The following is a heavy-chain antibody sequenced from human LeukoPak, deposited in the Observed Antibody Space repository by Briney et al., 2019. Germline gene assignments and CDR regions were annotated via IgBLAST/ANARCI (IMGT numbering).Heavy chain of an antibody. J-gene: IGHJ3*02. Sequence: GASEKVSCKASGYTFTSYFMHWVRQAPGHGLEWMGIINPRGGSTSYAQKFQRRVYMTRDTSTSTVYMELSSLRSEDTAVYYCARVITKYYDTGYDAFDIWGQGTMVTVSS. CDR3: ARVITKYYDTGYDAFDI. CDR2: INPRGGST. V-gene: IGHV1-46*01. CDR1: GYTFTSYF. D-gene: IGHD3-22*01.